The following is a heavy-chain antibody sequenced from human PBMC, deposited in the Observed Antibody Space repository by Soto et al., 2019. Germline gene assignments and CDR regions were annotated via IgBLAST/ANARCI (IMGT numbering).Heavy chain of an antibody. CDR3: ARGLQAAAVYGLDY. Sequence: GGSLRLSCAASGFAVSSNYMSWVRQAPGKGLEWVSVIYGGGSTYYTDSVKGRFTVSRDNSRNTLYLQMNSLRDEDTAVYYCARGLQAAAVYGLDYWGQGTLVTVSS. D-gene: IGHD6-13*01. CDR2: IYGGGST. CDR1: GFAVSSNY. J-gene: IGHJ4*02. V-gene: IGHV3-66*01.